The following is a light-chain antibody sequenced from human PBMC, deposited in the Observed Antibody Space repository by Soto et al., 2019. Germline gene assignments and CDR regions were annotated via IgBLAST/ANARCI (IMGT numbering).Light chain of an antibody. V-gene: IGKV3-15*01. CDR3: LQYHYSPWT. CDR2: DAS. Sequence: EVVLTQSPCTLSLSPGEGATLSCRASQSVTNKLAWYQQRPGQPPRLLLYDASTRATGVPATFSGSGSGTDFTLTISSLQSEDLAVDYCLQYHYSPWTFGQGTKVDIK. CDR1: QSVTNK. J-gene: IGKJ1*01.